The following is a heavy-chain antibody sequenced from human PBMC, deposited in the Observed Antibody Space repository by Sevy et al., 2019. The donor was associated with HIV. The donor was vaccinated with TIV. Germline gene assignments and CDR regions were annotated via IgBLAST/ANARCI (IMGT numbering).Heavy chain of an antibody. Sequence: GGSLRLSCAASGFTFSSYGMHWVRQAPGKGLEWVAVIWYDGSNKYYADSVKGRFTISRDNSKNTLYLQMNSLRAEDTAVYYCAKEGRSSGWLSYYFYYGRLGQRDHGHRLL. D-gene: IGHD6-19*01. J-gene: IGHJ6*03. V-gene: IGHV3-33*06. CDR1: GFTFSSYG. CDR2: IWYDGSNK. CDR3: AKEGRSSGWLSYYFYYGR.